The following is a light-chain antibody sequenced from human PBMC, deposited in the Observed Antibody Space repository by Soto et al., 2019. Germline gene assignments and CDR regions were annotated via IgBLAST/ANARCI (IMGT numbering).Light chain of an antibody. V-gene: IGLV2-23*01. CDR2: EDT. CDR1: SSDVGSYNL. Sequence: QSALTQSASVSGSPGQSITISCTGTSSDVGSYNLVSWYQHHPGKAPKLMIYEDTKRPSGVSNRFSGSKSGNTASLTISRLQAEDEADYFCCSYAGSSAYVVFGGGTKLTVL. J-gene: IGLJ2*01. CDR3: CSYAGSSAYVV.